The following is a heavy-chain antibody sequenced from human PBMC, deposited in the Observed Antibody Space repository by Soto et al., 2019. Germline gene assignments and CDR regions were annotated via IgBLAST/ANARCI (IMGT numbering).Heavy chain of an antibody. CDR2: VNQDGSQK. V-gene: IGHV3-7*01. Sequence: PGGSLRLSCAGSGFTFSTSWMHWVRQAPGRGLEWVAQVNQDGSQKHYVDSVKGRFTISRENAKNLMYLQMSSLGAEDTALYYCVKSMDVWGQGTPVTVYS. J-gene: IGHJ6*02. CDR3: VKSMDV. CDR1: GFTFSTSW.